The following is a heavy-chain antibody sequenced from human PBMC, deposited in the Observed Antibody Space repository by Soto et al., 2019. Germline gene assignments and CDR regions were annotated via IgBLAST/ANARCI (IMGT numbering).Heavy chain of an antibody. D-gene: IGHD2-2*01. J-gene: IGHJ4*02. CDR1: GFTVSISY. CDR3: GKRKYCPSTTCFVY. CDR2: RCSDGRS. Sequence: VESGGGLVQPGGSLRRSCAGSGFTVSISYMTWVRQVPGKGLEWVSIRCSDGRSYHAESVKGRFTISTDDSENTLYLQMSTLRAEDTAGYYCGKRKYCPSTTCFVYWGQATQFTVSS. V-gene: IGHV3-66*01.